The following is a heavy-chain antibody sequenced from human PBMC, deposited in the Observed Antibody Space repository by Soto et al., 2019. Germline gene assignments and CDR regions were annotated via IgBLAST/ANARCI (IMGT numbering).Heavy chain of an antibody. CDR2: IWHSGTT. J-gene: IGHJ4*02. D-gene: IGHD6-19*01. CDR3: ARHIAVAGTRGFDY. Sequence: PSETLSLTSAFSGGTMVTNWWSWVRQPTGKGLEWIGEIWHSGTTNYNPSLKSRGTISLDKSKNQFSLRLNFVTAADTAVYYCARHIAVAGTRGFDYWGQGTLVTVSS. CDR1: GGTMVTNW. V-gene: IGHV4-4*02.